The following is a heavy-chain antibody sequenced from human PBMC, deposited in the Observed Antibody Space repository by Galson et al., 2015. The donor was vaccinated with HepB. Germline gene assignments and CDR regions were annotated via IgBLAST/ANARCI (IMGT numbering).Heavy chain of an antibody. V-gene: IGHV3-33*01. Sequence: SLRLSCAASGFTFSSYGMHWVRQAPGKGLEWVAVIWYDGSNKYYADSVKGRFTISRDNSKNTLYLQMNSLRAEDTAVYYCAREAGYGDYYFDYWGQGTLVTVSS. CDR1: GFTFSSYG. CDR3: AREAGYGDYYFDY. J-gene: IGHJ4*02. CDR2: IWYDGSNK. D-gene: IGHD4-17*01.